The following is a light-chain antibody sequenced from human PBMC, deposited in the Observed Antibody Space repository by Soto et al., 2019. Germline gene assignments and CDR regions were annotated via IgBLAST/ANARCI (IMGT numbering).Light chain of an antibody. CDR2: HNN. CDR3: QSYDSSLSGDV. Sequence: QSVLTQPPSVSGAPGQRVTISCTGSSSNIGAGYHVHWYQQLPGTAPKLLISHNNNRPSGVPDRFSGSKSDSSASLAITGLQAEDEADYYCQSYDSSLSGDVFGTGTKVTVL. J-gene: IGLJ1*01. V-gene: IGLV1-40*01. CDR1: SSNIGAGYH.